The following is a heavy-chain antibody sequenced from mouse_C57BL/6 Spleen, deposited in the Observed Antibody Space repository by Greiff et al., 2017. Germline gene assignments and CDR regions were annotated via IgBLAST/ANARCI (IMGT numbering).Heavy chain of an antibody. V-gene: IGHV7-1*01. Sequence: EVKLVESGGGLVQSGRSLRLSCATSGFTFSDFYMEWVRQAPGKGLEWIAASRNKANDYTTEYSASVKGRFIVSRDTSQSILYLQMNALRAEDTAIYYCARDLYGNYEAYWGQGTLVTVSA. CDR3: ARDLYGNYEAY. J-gene: IGHJ3*01. CDR2: SRNKANDYTT. D-gene: IGHD2-1*01. CDR1: GFTFSDFY.